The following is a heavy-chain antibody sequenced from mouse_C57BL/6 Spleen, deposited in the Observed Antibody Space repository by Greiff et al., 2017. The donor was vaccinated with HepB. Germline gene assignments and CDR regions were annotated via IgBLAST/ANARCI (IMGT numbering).Heavy chain of an antibody. J-gene: IGHJ4*01. CDR2: ITPNNGGT. Sequence: EVQLQQSGPELVKPGASVKIPCKASGYTFTDYNMDWVKQSHGKSLEWIGDITPNNGGTIYNQKFKGKATLTVDKSSSTAYLELHSLTSEDTAVYYCTRPAYYSNYRTYYAMDYWGQGTSVTVSS. D-gene: IGHD2-5*01. CDR3: TRPAYYSNYRTYYAMDY. CDR1: GYTFTDYN. V-gene: IGHV1-18*01.